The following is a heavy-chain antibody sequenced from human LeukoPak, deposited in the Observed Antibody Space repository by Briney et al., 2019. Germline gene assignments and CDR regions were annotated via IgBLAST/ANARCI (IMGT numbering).Heavy chain of an antibody. CDR2: IYYSGST. Sequence: SSETLSLTCTVSGGSISSSSYYWGWIRQPPGEGLEWIGSIYYSGSTYYNPSLKSRVTISVDTSKNQFSLKLSSVTAADTAVYYCARQKGSSWYFIYYYYYYMDVWGKGTTVTVSS. CDR1: GGSISSSSYY. J-gene: IGHJ6*03. V-gene: IGHV4-39*01. D-gene: IGHD6-13*01. CDR3: ARQKGSSWYFIYYYYYYMDV.